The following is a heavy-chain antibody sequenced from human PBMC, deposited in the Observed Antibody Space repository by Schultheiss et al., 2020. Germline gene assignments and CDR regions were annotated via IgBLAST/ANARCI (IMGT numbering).Heavy chain of an antibody. CDR3: ARRGGTTVTTDDDYYYYYGMDV. CDR2: INPSGGST. J-gene: IGHJ6*04. V-gene: IGHV1-46*01. Sequence: ASVKVSCKASGYTFTGYYMHWVRQAPGQGLEWMGIINPSGGSTSYAQKFQGRVTMTRDTSTSTVYMELSRLRSDDTAVYYCARRGGTTVTTDDDYYYYYGMDVWGKGTTVTV. D-gene: IGHD4-11*01. CDR1: GYTFTGYY.